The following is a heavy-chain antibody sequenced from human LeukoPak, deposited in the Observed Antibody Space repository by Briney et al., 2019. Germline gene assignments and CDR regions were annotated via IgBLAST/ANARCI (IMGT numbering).Heavy chain of an antibody. CDR2: IHHSGST. Sequence: SETLSLTCTVSGYSTTSGYFWGWIRQPPGKGLEWIGSIHHSGSTYYNPSLKSRITISIDTSKNQFSLKLSSVTAADTAVYYCAREMDCYDSSGYDAFDIWGQGTMVTVS. CDR3: AREMDCYDSSGYDAFDI. J-gene: IGHJ3*02. D-gene: IGHD3-22*01. CDR1: GYSTTSGYF. V-gene: IGHV4-38-2*02.